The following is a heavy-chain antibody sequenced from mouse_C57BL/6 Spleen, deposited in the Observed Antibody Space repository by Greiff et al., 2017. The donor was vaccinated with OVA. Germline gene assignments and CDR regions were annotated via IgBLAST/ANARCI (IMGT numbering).Heavy chain of an antibody. CDR2: IHPNSGST. J-gene: IGHJ3*01. Sequence: QVQLQQPGAELVKPGASVKLSCKASGYTFTSYWMHWVKQRPGQGLEWIGMIHPNSGSTNYNEKFTSKATLTVDKSSSTAYMQLSSLTSEDSAVYYCASPLIDDGYSYWGQGTLVTVSA. CDR3: ASPLIDDGYSY. CDR1: GYTFTSYW. V-gene: IGHV1-64*01. D-gene: IGHD2-3*01.